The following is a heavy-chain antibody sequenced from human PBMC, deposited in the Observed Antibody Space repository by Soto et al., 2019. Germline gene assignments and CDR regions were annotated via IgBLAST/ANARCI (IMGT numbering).Heavy chain of an antibody. Sequence: PGGSLRPSCAASGFSFSSFWMHWARQAPGKGLVWVAHIHNDGSRTSYADSVKGRFTISRDNAKNTLYLQMNSLRAEDTAMYYCARDFGEVGSTDAFDIWGQGTMGTVS. V-gene: IGHV3-74*01. CDR1: GFSFSSFW. CDR3: ARDFGEVGSTDAFDI. J-gene: IGHJ3*02. CDR2: IHNDGSRT. D-gene: IGHD1-26*01.